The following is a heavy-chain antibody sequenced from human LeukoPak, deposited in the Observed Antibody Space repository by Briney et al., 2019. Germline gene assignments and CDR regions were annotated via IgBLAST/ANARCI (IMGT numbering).Heavy chain of an antibody. D-gene: IGHD1-14*01. V-gene: IGHV3-9*01. CDR3: AKDRRNTYTHGTFDP. Sequence: PGRSLRLSCAASGFTFDDYAMHWVRQAPGKGLEWVSGISWNSGSIGYADSVKGRFTISRDNAKNSLYLQMNSLRAEDTALYYCAKDRRNTYTHGTFDPWGQGTLVTVSS. CDR1: GFTFDDYA. CDR2: ISWNSGSI. J-gene: IGHJ5*02.